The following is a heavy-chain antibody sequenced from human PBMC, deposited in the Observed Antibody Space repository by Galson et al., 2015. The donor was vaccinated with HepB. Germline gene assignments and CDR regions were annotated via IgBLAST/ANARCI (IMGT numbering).Heavy chain of an antibody. D-gene: IGHD3-10*01. CDR1: GFTFRSSW. Sequence: SLRLSCAASGFTFRSSWMSWVRQTPGKGLEGVASINEDGGQTYYVDSVKGRFTISRDNAKNSLYLQMNSLSDEDSAIYYCVRGSGGLYGGQGTMVSVSS. CDR3: VRGSGGLY. CDR2: INEDGGQT. V-gene: IGHV3-7*01. J-gene: IGHJ3*01.